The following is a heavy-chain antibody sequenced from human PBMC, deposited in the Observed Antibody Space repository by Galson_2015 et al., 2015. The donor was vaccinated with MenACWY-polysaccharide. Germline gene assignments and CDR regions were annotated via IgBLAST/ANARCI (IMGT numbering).Heavy chain of an antibody. Sequence: SLRLSCAASGFRINTYYMNWVRQTPGKGLEWVSSISNSGNDMQYTVSVRGRFTISRDIAKNSLFLQMSSLGVEDTAIYYCAKNFHNYGMDVWGHGTTVTVSS. CDR1: GFRINTYY. D-gene: IGHD3-3*01. V-gene: IGHV3-21*06. J-gene: IGHJ6*02. CDR3: AKNFHNYGMDV. CDR2: ISNSGNDM.